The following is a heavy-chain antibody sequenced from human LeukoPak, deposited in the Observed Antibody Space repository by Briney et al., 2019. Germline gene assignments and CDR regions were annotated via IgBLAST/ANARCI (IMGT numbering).Heavy chain of an antibody. CDR1: GFTFSSYA. J-gene: IGHJ4*02. CDR3: AKGKLRKTYYYDSSGYYSFGY. V-gene: IGHV3-23*01. Sequence: GGSLRLSCAASGFTFSSYAMSWVRQAPGKGLEWVSAISGSGGSTYYADSVKGWFTISRDNSKNTLYLQMNSLRAEDTAVYYCAKGKLRKTYYYDSSGYYSFGYWGQGTLVTVSS. D-gene: IGHD3-22*01. CDR2: ISGSGGST.